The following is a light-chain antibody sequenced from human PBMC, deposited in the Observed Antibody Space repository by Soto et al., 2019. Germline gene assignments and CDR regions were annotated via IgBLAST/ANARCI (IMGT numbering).Light chain of an antibody. Sequence: VGHRVTITCRASQGISSYLAWYQQKPGKAPKLLIYASSTLQSGVPSRFRGGGSGTEFTLTISSLQPEDAATYYCQNFDSAPQTFGQGTKVDIK. CDR2: ASS. CDR1: QGISSY. CDR3: QNFDSAPQT. V-gene: IGKV1-9*01. J-gene: IGKJ1*01.